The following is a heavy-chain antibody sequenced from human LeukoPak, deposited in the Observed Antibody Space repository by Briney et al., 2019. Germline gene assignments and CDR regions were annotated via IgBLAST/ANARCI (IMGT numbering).Heavy chain of an antibody. CDR3: AREGRYCSSTSCYDENWFDP. J-gene: IGHJ5*02. Sequence: AASVKVSCKASGYTFTGYYMHWVRQAPGQGLEWMGWINPNSGGTNYAQKFQGRVTMTRDTSISTAYMELSRLRSDDTAVYYCAREGRYCSSTSCYDENWFDPWGQGTLVTVSS. D-gene: IGHD2-2*01. CDR1: GYTFTGYY. CDR2: INPNSGGT. V-gene: IGHV1-2*02.